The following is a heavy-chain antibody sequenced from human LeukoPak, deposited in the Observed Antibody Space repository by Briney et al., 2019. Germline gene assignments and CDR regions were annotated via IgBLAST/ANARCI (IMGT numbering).Heavy chain of an antibody. D-gene: IGHD1-1*01. CDR2: ISYDGSNK. CDR3: ARVRTALNWFDP. J-gene: IGHJ5*02. Sequence: GGSLRLSCAASGFTFSSYAMHWVRQAPGKGLEWVAVISYDGSNKYYADSVKGRFTISRDNAKNSLYLQMNSLRAEDTAVYYCARVRTALNWFDPWGQGTLVTVSS. CDR1: GFTFSSYA. V-gene: IGHV3-30-3*01.